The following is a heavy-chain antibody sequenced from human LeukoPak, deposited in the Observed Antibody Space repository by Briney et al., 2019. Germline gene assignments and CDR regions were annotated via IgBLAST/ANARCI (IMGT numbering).Heavy chain of an antibody. CDR1: GGSISSYY. V-gene: IGHV4-59*01. CDR3: AREGYYGSGSNWFDP. D-gene: IGHD3-10*01. J-gene: IGHJ5*02. Sequence: SETLSLTCTVSGGSISSYYWNWIRQPPGKGLEWIGHIYYSGSTNYNPSLKSRVTISVDTSKNQFSLKLTSVNAADTAVYYCAREGYYGSGSNWFDPWGQGTLVTVSS. CDR2: IYYSGST.